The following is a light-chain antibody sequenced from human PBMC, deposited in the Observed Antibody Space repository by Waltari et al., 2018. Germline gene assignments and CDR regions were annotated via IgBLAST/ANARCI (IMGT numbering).Light chain of an antibody. CDR1: KNDIGTYNF. J-gene: IGLJ2*01. CDR2: EAT. Sequence: QSALTQPASLSGSPGQSITISCAGTKNDIGTYNFDSWFQQFPGQAPKLIVSEATKRPSGVSYRFSGSKSGNTASLTISGLQAEDEADYYCCSYAGGSRVIFGGGTKLTVL. CDR3: CSYAGGSRVI. V-gene: IGLV2-23*01.